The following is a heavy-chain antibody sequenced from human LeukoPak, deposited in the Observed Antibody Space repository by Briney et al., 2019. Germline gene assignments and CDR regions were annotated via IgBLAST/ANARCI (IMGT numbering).Heavy chain of an antibody. CDR3: AREGEAAGTGDYFDY. V-gene: IGHV1-69*13. Sequence: GASVKVSCKASGGTFSSYAISWVRQAPGQGLEWMGGIIPIFGTANYAQKFQGRVTITADESTSTAYMELSSLRSEDTAVYYCAREGEAAGTGDYFDYWGQGTLVTVSS. CDR1: GGTFSSYA. D-gene: IGHD6-13*01. J-gene: IGHJ4*02. CDR2: IIPIFGTA.